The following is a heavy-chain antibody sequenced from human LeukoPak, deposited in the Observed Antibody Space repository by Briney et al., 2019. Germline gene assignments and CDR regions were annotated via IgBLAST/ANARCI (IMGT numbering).Heavy chain of an antibody. J-gene: IGHJ5*02. CDR1: GGSFSGYY. D-gene: IGHD2-21*02. CDR3: ASGGGLQAYCGGDCYPNWFDP. V-gene: IGHV4-34*01. CDR2: INHSGST. Sequence: SETLSLTCAVYGGSFSGYYWSWIRQPPGKGLEWIGEINHSGSTNYNPSLKSRVTISVDTSKNQFSLKLSSVTAADTAVYYCASGGGLQAYCGGDCYPNWFDPWGQGTLVTVSS.